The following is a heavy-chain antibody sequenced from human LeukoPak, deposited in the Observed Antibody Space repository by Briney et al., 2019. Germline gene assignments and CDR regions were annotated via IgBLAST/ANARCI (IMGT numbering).Heavy chain of an antibody. CDR1: GGSISSGGYY. CDR3: ARVIRRAVTYGGNPGGFDP. Sequence: PSQTLSLTSTVSGGSISSGGYYWSWIRQPPGKGLEWIGYIYHSGSTYYNPSLKSRVTISVDRSKNQFSLKLSSVTAADTAVYYCARVIRRAVTYGGNPGGFDPWGQGTLVSVSS. D-gene: IGHD4-23*01. CDR2: IYHSGST. V-gene: IGHV4-30-2*01. J-gene: IGHJ5*02.